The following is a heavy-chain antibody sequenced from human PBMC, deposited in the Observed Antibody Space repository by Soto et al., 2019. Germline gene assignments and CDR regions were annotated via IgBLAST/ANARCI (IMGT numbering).Heavy chain of an antibody. D-gene: IGHD6-13*01. Sequence: SHRVRYGAAGFTFGEYGMSWVRQKQGKGLEWVSYISSSGGTIYYADSVKGRFTISRDNAKNSLYLQMNSLRAEDTAVYYCARDLMGKQLVLLYAFDIWGQGTMVTVSS. V-gene: IGHV3-11*01. CDR3: ARDLMGKQLVLLYAFDI. CDR2: ISSSGGTI. J-gene: IGHJ3*02. CDR1: GFTFGEYG.